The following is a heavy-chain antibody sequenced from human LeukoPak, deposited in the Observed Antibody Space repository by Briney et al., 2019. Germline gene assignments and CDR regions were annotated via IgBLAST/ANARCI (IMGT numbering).Heavy chain of an antibody. D-gene: IGHD1-26*01. CDR1: GGSISRYF. CDR3: ARGGSYHLPGDS. Sequence: PSETLSLTCTVSGGSISRYFWTWIRQPPGKGLEWVGQIYSLGSTKYNPSLESRVSISVDTSKNQISLKLTSVTAADTAVYYCARGGSYHLPGDSWGQGTLVTVSS. V-gene: IGHV4-59*12. J-gene: IGHJ5*02. CDR2: IYSLGST.